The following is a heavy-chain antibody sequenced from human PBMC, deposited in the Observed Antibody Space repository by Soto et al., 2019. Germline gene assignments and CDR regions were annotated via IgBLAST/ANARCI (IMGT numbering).Heavy chain of an antibody. CDR3: AREARGGGYFDY. Sequence: GGSLRLSCAASGFTFSSYDMNWVRQAPGKGLEWVSYISRSTNVIYNTDSVKGRITISRDNAKNSLYLQMNSLRAEDTAVYYCAREARGGGYFDYWGPGTPVTVSS. CDR2: ISRSTNVI. CDR1: GFTFSSYD. D-gene: IGHD2-15*01. V-gene: IGHV3-48*03. J-gene: IGHJ4*02.